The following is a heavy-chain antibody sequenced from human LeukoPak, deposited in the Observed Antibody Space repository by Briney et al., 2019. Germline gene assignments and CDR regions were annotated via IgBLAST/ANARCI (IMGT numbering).Heavy chain of an antibody. J-gene: IGHJ4*02. V-gene: IGHV3-74*01. D-gene: IGHD1-26*01. CDR3: ARVGHSGSYYAY. Sequence: GGSLRLSCAASGFTFSSYWMHWVRQAPGKGLVWVSRINSDGSSTSYADSVKCRFTISRDNAKNTLYLQRNSLRAEDTAVYYCARVGHSGSYYAYWGQGTLVTVSS. CDR1: GFTFSSYW. CDR2: INSDGSST.